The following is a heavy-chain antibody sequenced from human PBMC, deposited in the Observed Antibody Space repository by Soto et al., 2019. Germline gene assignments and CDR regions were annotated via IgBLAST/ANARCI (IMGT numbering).Heavy chain of an antibody. CDR3: SRPHDTGTYFYFDL. CDR2: IRSKSYGGTA. D-gene: IGHD1-26*01. V-gene: IGHV3-49*03. CDR1: GFTFGDYA. J-gene: IGHJ4*02. Sequence: GGSLRLSCASSGFTFGDYAMSWFRQAPGKGLEWVGFIRSKSYGGTAQYVASVEDRFTISRDDSKSVAYLQMNTLKTDDTAVYFCSRPHDTGTYFYFDLWGQGTLVTVSS.